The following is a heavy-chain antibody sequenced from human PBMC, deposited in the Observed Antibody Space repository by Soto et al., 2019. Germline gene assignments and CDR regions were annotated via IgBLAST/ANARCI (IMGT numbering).Heavy chain of an antibody. D-gene: IGHD3-10*01. V-gene: IGHV1-69*13. CDR3: AKVQGSWSYYHDDY. CDR2: IVPVFGTA. J-gene: IGHJ4*02. Sequence: SVKVSCKALGGPSNNYGDSWVRQAPGQGLEWMGGIVPVFGTANYAPKFHGRLRITADDSTRTVNMELRSLTSDPPAVSYCAKVQGSWSYYHDDYWGQGTMGAVSS. CDR1: GGPSNNYG.